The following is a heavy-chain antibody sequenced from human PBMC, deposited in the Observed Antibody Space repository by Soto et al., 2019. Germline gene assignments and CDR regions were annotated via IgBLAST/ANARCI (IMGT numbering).Heavy chain of an antibody. Sequence: SVKVSCKASAGTFPHYALSWVRQAPGQGLEWMGGIIPVLATTTYAQKFQGRVSISADESTSTAYIELSSLNSEDTAVYYCACTWRNYLRSWLASCGQGPLVTVST. D-gene: IGHD1-7*01. CDR3: ACTWRNYLRSWLAS. V-gene: IGHV1-69*13. CDR1: AGTFPHYA. CDR2: IIPVLATT. J-gene: IGHJ5*01.